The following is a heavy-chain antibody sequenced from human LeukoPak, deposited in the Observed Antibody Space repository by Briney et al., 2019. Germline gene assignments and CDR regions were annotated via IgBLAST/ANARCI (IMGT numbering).Heavy chain of an antibody. CDR2: ISNDGSDK. Sequence: PGRSLRLSCAASGFTFRMYAMHWVRQAPGKGLEWVAVISNDGSDKHYTDSVKGRFTISRDNYKNTLYLQMSSLTAEDTAVYYCARDKIVAVYYFDYWGQGTLVPVSS. J-gene: IGHJ4*02. CDR1: GFTFRMYA. CDR3: ARDKIVAVYYFDY. V-gene: IGHV3-30*04. D-gene: IGHD6-19*01.